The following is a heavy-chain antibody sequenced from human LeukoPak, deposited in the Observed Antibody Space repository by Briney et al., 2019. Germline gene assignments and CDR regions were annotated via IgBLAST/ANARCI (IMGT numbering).Heavy chain of an antibody. J-gene: IGHJ6*02. CDR3: VGCSCTSCYTFNYYYGMDV. V-gene: IGHV3-11*01. Sequence: GGSLRLSCAASGFTFSDYYMSWIRQAPGKGLEWVSYISSSGSTIYYADSVKGRFTVSRDNAKNSLYLQMNSLRAEDTAVYYCVGCSCTSCYTFNYYYGMDVWGQGTTVTVSS. D-gene: IGHD2-2*02. CDR1: GFTFSDYY. CDR2: ISSSGSTI.